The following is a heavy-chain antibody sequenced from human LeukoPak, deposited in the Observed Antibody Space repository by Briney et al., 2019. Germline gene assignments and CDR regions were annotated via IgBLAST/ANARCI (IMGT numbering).Heavy chain of an antibody. CDR2: IYSSGST. CDR1: GDSIRSYY. D-gene: IGHD1-26*01. J-gene: IGHJ4*02. Sequence: SQTLSLTCTVSGDSIRSYYWGWLRQPPGGGLESIGYIYSSGSTSYNPSLTSGVTISVDTSKNQCSLKLSSVPAADTAVYYCARHKNVGSVPLVSCGQGTLFTVSS. CDR3: ARHKNVGSVPLVS. V-gene: IGHV4-59*08.